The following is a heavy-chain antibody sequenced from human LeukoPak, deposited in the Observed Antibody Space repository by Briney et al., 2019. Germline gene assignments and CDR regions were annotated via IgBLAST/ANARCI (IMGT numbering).Heavy chain of an antibody. CDR3: ARDSEAYCGGDCYFCFDY. J-gene: IGHJ4*02. V-gene: IGHV3-21*01. CDR1: GFSFSSFG. D-gene: IGHD2-21*02. Sequence: GGSLRLSCAVSGFSFSSFGMIWVRQAPGKGLEWLASISGSGDFIYYADSVKGRFTISKDNTKNSVHLQLTSLRAEDTAVYYCARDSEAYCGGDCYFCFDYWGQGTRVTVSS. CDR2: ISGSGDFI.